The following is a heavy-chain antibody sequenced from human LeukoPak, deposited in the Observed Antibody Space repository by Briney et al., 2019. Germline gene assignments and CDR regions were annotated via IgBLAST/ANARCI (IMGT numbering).Heavy chain of an antibody. D-gene: IGHD6-13*01. CDR3: ARVSSSWYQDWYFDL. Sequence: GGSLRLSCAASGFTFSSHGMNWVRQAPGKGLEWVSGISPSGDILYYADSVKGQFTISRDNSKNTVYLQMNSLRAEDTAVYYCARVSSSWYQDWYFDLWGRGTLVTVPS. CDR2: ISPSGDIL. CDR1: GFTFSSHG. J-gene: IGHJ2*01. V-gene: IGHV3-23*01.